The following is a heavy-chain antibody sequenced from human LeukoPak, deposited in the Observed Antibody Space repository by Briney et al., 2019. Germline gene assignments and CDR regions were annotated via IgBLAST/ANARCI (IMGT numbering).Heavy chain of an antibody. D-gene: IGHD1-26*01. Sequence: SETLSLTCSVSDGSINSYYWNWIRRPPGKGLEWIGYIYYNGNTNYSPSLKSRVTMSVDTSKNLFSLKVSSVAAADTAVYYCARGRSNYYGMDVWGQGTTVTVSS. J-gene: IGHJ6*02. CDR1: DGSINSYY. CDR3: ARGRSNYYGMDV. CDR2: IYYNGNT. V-gene: IGHV4-59*01.